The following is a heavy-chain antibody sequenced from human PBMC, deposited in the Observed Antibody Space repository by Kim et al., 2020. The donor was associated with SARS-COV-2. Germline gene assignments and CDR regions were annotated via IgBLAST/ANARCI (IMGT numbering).Heavy chain of an antibody. V-gene: IGHV3-74*01. J-gene: IGHJ4*02. Sequence: GRFTMPRDNATNTLYLQRNSLRAEDTAVYYCARDHDYGDFIGDYWGQGTLVTVSS. D-gene: IGHD4-17*01. CDR3: ARDHDYGDFIGDY.